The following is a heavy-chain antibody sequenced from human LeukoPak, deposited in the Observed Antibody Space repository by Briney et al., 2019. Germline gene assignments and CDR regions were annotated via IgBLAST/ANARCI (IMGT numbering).Heavy chain of an antibody. J-gene: IGHJ6*03. CDR2: IYSGGST. V-gene: IGHV3-53*01. CDR3: ASSDCGGDCYSPAYYYYYYYMDV. D-gene: IGHD2-21*02. CDR1: GFTVSSNY. Sequence: GGSLRLSCAASGFTVSSNYMSWVRQAPGKGLEWVSVIYSGGSTYYADSVRGRFTISRDNSKNTLYLQMNSLRAEDTAVYYCASSDCGGDCYSPAYYYYYYYMDVWGKGTTVTVSS.